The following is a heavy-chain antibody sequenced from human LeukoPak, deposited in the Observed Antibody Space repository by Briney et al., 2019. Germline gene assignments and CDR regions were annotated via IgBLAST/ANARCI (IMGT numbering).Heavy chain of an antibody. CDR2: INHSGST. V-gene: IGHV4-34*09. Sequence: SETLSLTCAVSGGSFSGYYWSWIRQPPGKGLEWIGEINHSGSTNYNPSLKGRVTISVDTSKNQFSLKLSSVTAADTAVYYCARERRDDYVDYWGQGTLVTVSS. CDR3: ARERRDDYVDY. CDR1: GGSFSGYY. J-gene: IGHJ4*02.